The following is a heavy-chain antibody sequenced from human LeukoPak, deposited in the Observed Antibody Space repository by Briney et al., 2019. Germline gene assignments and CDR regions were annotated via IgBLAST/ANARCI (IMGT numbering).Heavy chain of an antibody. V-gene: IGHV4-39*07. CDR3: ARGDRGYSYGRNAFDI. Sequence: SETLSLTCTVSGGSIKSNSYYWGWIRQPPGKGLEWIGSIYYSGTTFYNPSLKSRVTISVDTSKNQFSLKLSSVTAADTAVYYCARGDRGYSYGRNAFDIWGQGTMVTVSS. CDR2: IYYSGTT. CDR1: GGSIKSNSYY. J-gene: IGHJ3*02. D-gene: IGHD5-18*01.